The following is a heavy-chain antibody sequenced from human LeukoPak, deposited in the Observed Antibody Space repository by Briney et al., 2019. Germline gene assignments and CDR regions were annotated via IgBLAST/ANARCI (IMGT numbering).Heavy chain of an antibody. CDR3: ARDVGGSYGRGAFDI. CDR1: GFTFSSYS. J-gene: IGHJ3*02. CDR2: ISSSSSYI. D-gene: IGHD1-26*01. V-gene: IGHV3-21*01. Sequence: GGSLRLSCAASGFTFSSYSMNWVRQAPGKGLELVSSISSSSSYIYYADSVKGRFTISRDNAKNSLYLQMNSLRAEDTAVYYCARDVGGSYGRGAFDIWGQGTMVTVSS.